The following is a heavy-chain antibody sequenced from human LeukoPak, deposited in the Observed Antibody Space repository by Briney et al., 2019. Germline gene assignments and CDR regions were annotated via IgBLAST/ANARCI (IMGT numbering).Heavy chain of an antibody. Sequence: SETLSLTCAVYGGSFSGYYWSWIRQPPGKGLEWIGEISHSGSTNYNPSLKSRVTISVDTSKNQFSLKLSSVTAADTAVYYCARLTGDRAFDIWGQGTMVTVSS. CDR3: ARLTGDRAFDI. J-gene: IGHJ3*02. D-gene: IGHD7-27*01. CDR1: GGSFSGYY. CDR2: ISHSGST. V-gene: IGHV4-34*01.